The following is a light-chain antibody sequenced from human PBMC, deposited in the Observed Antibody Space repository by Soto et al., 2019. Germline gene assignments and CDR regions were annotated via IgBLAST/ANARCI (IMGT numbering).Light chain of an antibody. J-gene: IGKJ1*01. CDR3: QQYGSSPWT. CDR1: QSVSSSY. V-gene: IGKV3-20*01. Sequence: EIVLTQSPGTLSLSPGERATLSCRASQSVSSSYFAWYQQKPGQAPRPLISGASSRASGIPDRFSGSGSGTDFTLTISRLEPEDFAVYYCQQYGSSPWTFGEGTKVEIK. CDR2: GAS.